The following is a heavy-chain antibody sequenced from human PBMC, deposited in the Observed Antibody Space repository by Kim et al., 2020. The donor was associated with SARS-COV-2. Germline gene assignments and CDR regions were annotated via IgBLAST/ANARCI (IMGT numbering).Heavy chain of an antibody. J-gene: IGHJ3*01. CDR3: AREQIGDVFYV. V-gene: IGHV3-7*01. D-gene: IGHD3-10*01. Sequence: KKYYVDSVKGRFAISRDNTKNSLYLQMNGLGVEDTAMYYCAREQIGDVFYVWGQGVMVTVSS. CDR2: KK.